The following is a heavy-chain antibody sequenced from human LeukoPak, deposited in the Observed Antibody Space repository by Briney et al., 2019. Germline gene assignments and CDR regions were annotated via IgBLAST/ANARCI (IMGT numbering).Heavy chain of an antibody. CDR1: GGSISSSSYY. J-gene: IGHJ4*02. CDR3: ARTYYYGSLYY. Sequence: SETLSLTCTVSGGSISSSSYYWGWIRQPPGKGLEWIGSIYYSGSTYYNPSLKSRVTISVDTSKNQFSLKLSSVTAADAAVYSCARTYYYGSLYYWGQGTLVTVSS. CDR2: IYYSGST. D-gene: IGHD3-10*01. V-gene: IGHV4-39*01.